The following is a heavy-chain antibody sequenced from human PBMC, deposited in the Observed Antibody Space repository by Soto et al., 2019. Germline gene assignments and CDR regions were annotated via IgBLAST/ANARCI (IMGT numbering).Heavy chain of an antibody. J-gene: IGHJ4*02. V-gene: IGHV4-31*03. Sequence: SETMSLTCTVSGGSISSGGYYWSWLRQHPGKGLEWIGYIYYSGSTYYNPSLKSRVTISVDTSKNQFSLKLSSVTAADTAVYYCARGYSYGYWWYFDYWGQGTLVTVSS. CDR2: IYYSGST. D-gene: IGHD5-18*01. CDR1: GGSISSGGYY. CDR3: ARGYSYGYWWYFDY.